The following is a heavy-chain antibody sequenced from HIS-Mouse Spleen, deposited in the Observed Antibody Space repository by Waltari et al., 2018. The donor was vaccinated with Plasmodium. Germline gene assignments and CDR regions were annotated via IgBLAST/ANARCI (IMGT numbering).Heavy chain of an antibody. CDR2: IKPDGSAK. D-gene: IGHD6-13*01. CDR3: ASSWYWYFDL. V-gene: IGHV3-7*01. Sequence: EVQLVESGGGLVQPGGSLSLSCAASGFSFSSYWMGWVRQAPGKGMEWVANIKPDGSAKDYLDSVKGRFTISRDNAKNSLYLQMNSLRAEDTAVYYCASSWYWYFDLWGRGTLVTVSS. J-gene: IGHJ2*01. CDR1: GFSFSSYW.